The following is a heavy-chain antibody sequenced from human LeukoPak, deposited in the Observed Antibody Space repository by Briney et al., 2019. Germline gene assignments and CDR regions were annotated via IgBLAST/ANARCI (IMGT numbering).Heavy chain of an antibody. CDR2: VHHNGDI. D-gene: IGHD2/OR15-2a*01. CDR3: ARGSTRADDY. CDR1: GASITTHY. Sequence: PSETLPLTCTVSGASITTHYWSWIRQSPGKGLEWIGYVHHNGDINYNPSLKSRVAISLDSSRKQFSLNLISMTAADTAMYYCARGSTRADDYWGQGTLVTVSS. J-gene: IGHJ4*02. V-gene: IGHV4-59*11.